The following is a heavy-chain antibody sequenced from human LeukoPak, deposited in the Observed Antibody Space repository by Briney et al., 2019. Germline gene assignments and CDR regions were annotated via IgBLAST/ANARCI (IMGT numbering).Heavy chain of an antibody. CDR3: ARGPGQLTSECFDS. D-gene: IGHD6-13*01. CDR2: INHSGST. CDR1: GGSFSGYY. V-gene: IGHV4-34*01. J-gene: IGHJ5*01. Sequence: SETLSLTCAVYGGSFSGYYWSWIRQPPGKGLEWIGEINHSGSTNYNPSLKSRVTLSVDTSKNQFSLKVNSVTAADAAVYYCARGPGQLTSECFDSWDQGILVTVSS.